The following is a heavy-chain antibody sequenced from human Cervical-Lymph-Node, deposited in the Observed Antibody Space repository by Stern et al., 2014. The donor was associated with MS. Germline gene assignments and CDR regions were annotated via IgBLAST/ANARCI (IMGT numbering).Heavy chain of an antibody. D-gene: IGHD1-26*01. Sequence: QVQLQESGPGLVKPSQTLSLTCTVSGDSLRSANYYWSWIRQHPGKGLEWIGYIYHSGSTFYNPSLKSRVTISVDTSKNQFSLNLTSVTAADTAVYFCSHLSTWYFDLWGRGTPVTVAS. J-gene: IGHJ2*01. CDR3: SHLSTWYFDL. V-gene: IGHV4-31*06. CDR2: IYHSGST. CDR1: GDSLRSANYY.